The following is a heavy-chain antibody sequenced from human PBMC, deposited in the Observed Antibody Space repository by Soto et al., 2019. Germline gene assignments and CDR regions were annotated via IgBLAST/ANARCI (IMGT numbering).Heavy chain of an antibody. CDR3: ARSFHERSGYYPL. CDR2: IYYTGST. CDR1: GGSMSPYY. D-gene: IGHD3-22*01. V-gene: IGHV4-59*01. Sequence: SSETLSLTCRVSGGSMSPYYWSWIRQAPGKGLEWIGYIYYTGSTNYNPSLESRVTISVDTSKNQFSLKLSSLTAADTAVYFCARSFHERSGYYPLWGQGALVTGSS. J-gene: IGHJ4*02.